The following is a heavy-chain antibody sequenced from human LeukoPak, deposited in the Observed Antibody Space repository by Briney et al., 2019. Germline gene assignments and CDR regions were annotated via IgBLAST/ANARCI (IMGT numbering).Heavy chain of an antibody. D-gene: IGHD5-12*01. CDR1: GGSISSYY. V-gene: IGHV4-59*01. CDR2: ISYSGST. CDR3: ARDSGYGLDY. J-gene: IGHJ4*02. Sequence: SETLSLTCTVSGGSISSYYWSWIRQPPGKGLEWIGYISYSGSTNYNPSLSSRVTISLDTSKNQFSLNLSSVTAADTAVYYCARDSGYGLDYWGQGTLVTVSS.